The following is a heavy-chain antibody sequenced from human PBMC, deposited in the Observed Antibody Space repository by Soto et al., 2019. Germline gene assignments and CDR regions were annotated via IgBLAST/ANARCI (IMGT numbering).Heavy chain of an antibody. D-gene: IGHD2-8*01. CDR2: IRNKVMTYTT. Sequence: EVQLVESGGGLVQPEGSLRLSCVASGFTFSDHYMDWVRQAPGKGLEWVGRIRNKVMTYTTEYAAAVKCRFTVSRDELRHTRLLKMKSMKKENTAMSNCMRMGTLTTPYYTDYWGQGTMVTVSS. CDR1: GFTFSDHY. J-gene: IGHJ4*02. CDR3: MRMGTLTTPYYTDY. V-gene: IGHV3-72*01.